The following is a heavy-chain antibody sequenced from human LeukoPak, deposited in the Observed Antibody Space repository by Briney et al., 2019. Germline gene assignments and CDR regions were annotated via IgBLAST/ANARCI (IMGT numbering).Heavy chain of an antibody. CDR3: AREYVSPNWFDP. J-gene: IGHJ5*02. V-gene: IGHV4-39*01. D-gene: IGHD2/OR15-2a*01. CDR1: GGSISSSSYY. Sequence: PSETPSLTCTVSGGSISSSSYYWGWIRQPPGKGLEWIGSIYYSGSTYYNPSLKSRVTISVDTYKNQFSLKLSSVTAADTAVYYCAREYVSPNWFDPWGQGTLVTVSS. CDR2: IYYSGST.